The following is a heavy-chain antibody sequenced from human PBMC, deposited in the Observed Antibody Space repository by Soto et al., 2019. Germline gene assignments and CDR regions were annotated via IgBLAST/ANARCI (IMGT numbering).Heavy chain of an antibody. Sequence: QVQLVQSGAEVKKPGASVKVSCKASGYTFTNFGISWVRQAPGQGLEWMGWISAYNGNTNYAQNFQGRVTMTTDTSTSTPYMDLRSLGSDDTAVSYCARGGTPIDCWGQGTLVTVSS. CDR2: ISAYNGNT. CDR1: GYTFTNFG. CDR3: ARGGTPIDC. D-gene: IGHD3-16*01. V-gene: IGHV1-18*01. J-gene: IGHJ4*01.